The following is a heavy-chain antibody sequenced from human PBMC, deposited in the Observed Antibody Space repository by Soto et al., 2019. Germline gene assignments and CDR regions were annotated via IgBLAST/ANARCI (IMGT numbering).Heavy chain of an antibody. D-gene: IGHD4-17*01. V-gene: IGHV3-11*05. Sequence: GGSLRLSCATSGFPFNDYYMTWIRQAPGKGLEWLSHISPKSTFRNYADSVKGRFTISRDNTESSLFLQLASLRVEDTGIYYCVKGRLRGLDNGNFDYWGHGTLVTVSS. CDR2: ISPKSTFR. CDR3: VKGRLRGLDNGNFDY. J-gene: IGHJ4*01. CDR1: GFPFNDYY.